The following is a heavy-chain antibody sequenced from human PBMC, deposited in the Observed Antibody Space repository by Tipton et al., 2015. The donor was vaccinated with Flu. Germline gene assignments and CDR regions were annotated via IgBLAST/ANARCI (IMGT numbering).Heavy chain of an antibody. D-gene: IGHD6-19*01. CDR2: IYNSGST. CDR3: AREKDSRGSEYFQQ. CDR1: GGSISSRSYY. J-gene: IGHJ1*01. V-gene: IGHV4-39*07. Sequence: LRLSRTVSGGSISSRSYYWGWIRQPPGKGLEWIGNIYNSGSTYYNPSLKSRVTISIDTSKNQFSLRLSFVTAADTAVYYCAREKDSRGSEYFQQWGQGTLVSVSS.